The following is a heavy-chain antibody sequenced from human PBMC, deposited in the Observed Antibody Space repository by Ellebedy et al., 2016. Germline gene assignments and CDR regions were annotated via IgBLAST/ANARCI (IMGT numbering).Heavy chain of an antibody. CDR1: GGTFSSYA. Sequence: ASVKVSCKASGGTFSSYAISWVRQAPGQGLEWMGRIIPILGIANYAQKFQGRVTITADKSTSTAYMELSSLRSEDTAVYYCASRIRGNWFDPWGQGTLVTVSS. CDR3: ASRIRGNWFDP. J-gene: IGHJ5*02. V-gene: IGHV1-69*04. D-gene: IGHD1-14*01. CDR2: IIPILGIA.